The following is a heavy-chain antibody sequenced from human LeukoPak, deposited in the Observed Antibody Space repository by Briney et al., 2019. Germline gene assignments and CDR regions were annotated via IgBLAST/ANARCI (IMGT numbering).Heavy chain of an antibody. CDR3: ARIYSGWYGFDY. J-gene: IGHJ4*02. D-gene: IGHD6-19*01. CDR2: IYYSGST. CDR1: GGSISSYY. V-gene: IGHV4-59*01. Sequence: SETLSLTCTVSGGSISSYYWSWIRQPPGKGLEWIGYIYYSGSTNYNPSLKSRVTISVDTSKNQFSLKLSSVTAADTAVYYCARIYSGWYGFDYWGQGTLVTVPS.